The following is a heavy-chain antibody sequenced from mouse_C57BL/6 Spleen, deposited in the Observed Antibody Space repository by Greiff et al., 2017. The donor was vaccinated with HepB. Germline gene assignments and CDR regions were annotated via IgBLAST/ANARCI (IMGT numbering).Heavy chain of an antibody. CDR1: GFTFSSYA. D-gene: IGHD1-1*01. CDR3: AREGGITTVVASSHFDV. CDR2: ISDGGSYT. Sequence: EVHLVESGGGLVKPGGSLKLSCAASGFTFSSYAMSWVRQTPEKRLEWVATISDGGSYTYYPDNVKGRFTISRDNAKNNLYLQMSHLKSEDTAMYYCAREGGITTVVASSHFDVWGTGTTVTVSS. V-gene: IGHV5-4*01. J-gene: IGHJ1*03.